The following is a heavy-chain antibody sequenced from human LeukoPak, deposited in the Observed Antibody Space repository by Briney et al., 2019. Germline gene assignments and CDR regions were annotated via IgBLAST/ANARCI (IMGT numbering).Heavy chain of an antibody. CDR1: GDXVSINSAA. J-gene: IGHJ4*02. Sequence: SQTLSLTSAISGDXVSINSAAWNWIRQSPSRGLEWLGRTYYRSKWYNDYSVSVKSRITINPDTSKNQFSLQLNSVTPEDTAAYFCARGGYPAFDSWGQGTLVTVSS. V-gene: IGHV6-1*01. D-gene: IGHD5-18*01. CDR2: TYYRSKWYN. CDR3: ARGGYPAFDS.